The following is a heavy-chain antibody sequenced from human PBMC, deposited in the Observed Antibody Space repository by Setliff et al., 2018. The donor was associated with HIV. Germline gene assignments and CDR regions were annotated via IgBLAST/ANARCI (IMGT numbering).Heavy chain of an antibody. CDR1: GGSISSGGYY. Sequence: SETLSLTCAVSGGSISSGGYYWSWIRQHPGKGLEWIGYIYYSGGTYYNPSLKSRLTMSVDTSKNQFSLKLNSTTAADTAVYYCARATYILHFFEWSPHSSLYYYYMDVWGKGTTVTLSS. J-gene: IGHJ6*03. CDR3: ARATYILHFFEWSPHSSLYYYYMDV. CDR2: IYYSGGT. D-gene: IGHD3-3*01. V-gene: IGHV4-31*11.